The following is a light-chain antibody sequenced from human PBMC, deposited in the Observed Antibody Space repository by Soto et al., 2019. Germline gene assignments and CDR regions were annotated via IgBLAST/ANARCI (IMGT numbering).Light chain of an antibody. CDR3: QKYDSAPRT. V-gene: IGKV1-27*01. CDR2: PAS. Sequence: DIQMTQSPSSLSASVGDRVTITCRASHDIRDFLVWYQHKPGKVPRILIYPASSLQSGVPSRFSGGGSGTHFTLTIDSLQPEDVATYYCQKYDSAPRTFGQGTKVEI. J-gene: IGKJ1*01. CDR1: HDIRDF.